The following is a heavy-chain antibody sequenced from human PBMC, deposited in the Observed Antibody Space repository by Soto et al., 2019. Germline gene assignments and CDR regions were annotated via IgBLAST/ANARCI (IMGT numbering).Heavy chain of an antibody. Sequence: SETLSLTCTVSGGSISSYYWSWIRQPPGKGLEWIGYIYYSGSTNYNPSLKSRFTISVDTSKNQFSLKLSSVTAADTAVYYCARRWGDYFDYWGQGTPVTXSS. D-gene: IGHD3-16*01. CDR1: GGSISSYY. J-gene: IGHJ4*02. CDR3: ARRWGDYFDY. V-gene: IGHV4-59*08. CDR2: IYYSGST.